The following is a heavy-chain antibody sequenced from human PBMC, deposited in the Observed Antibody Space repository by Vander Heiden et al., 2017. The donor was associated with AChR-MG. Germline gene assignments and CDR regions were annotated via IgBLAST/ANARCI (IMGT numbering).Heavy chain of an antibody. CDR2: IGWTSANI. V-gene: IGHV3-9*01. D-gene: IGHD4-4*01. CDR3: AKAPADYNGNSKGYFDL. Sequence: EVQLVDSGGGLVQPGRSLRLSCAASGFTFDDYAMHWVRQAPGKGLEWVSGIGWTSANIGYADSVKGRFTISRDNAKNSLYLQMNSLRAEDTALYYCAKAPADYNGNSKGYFDLWGRGTLVIVSS. CDR1: GFTFDDYA. J-gene: IGHJ2*01.